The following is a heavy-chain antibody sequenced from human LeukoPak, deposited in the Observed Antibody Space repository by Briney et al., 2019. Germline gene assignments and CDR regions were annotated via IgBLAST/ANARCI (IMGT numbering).Heavy chain of an antibody. Sequence: SVKVSCKASGGTFSSYTISWVRQAPGQGLEWKGRIIPILGIANYAQKFQGRVTITADKSTSTAYMELSSLRSEDTAVYYCASPGPTIFGVVIVDYWGQGTLVTVSS. J-gene: IGHJ4*02. CDR1: GGTFSSYT. V-gene: IGHV1-69*02. D-gene: IGHD3-3*01. CDR2: IIPILGIA. CDR3: ASPGPTIFGVVIVDY.